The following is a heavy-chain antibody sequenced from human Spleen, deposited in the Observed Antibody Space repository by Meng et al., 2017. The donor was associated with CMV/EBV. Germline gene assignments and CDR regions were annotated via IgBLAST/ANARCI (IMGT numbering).Heavy chain of an antibody. D-gene: IGHD2-2*02. J-gene: IGHJ5*02. CDR2: IWYDGSNK. Sequence: FISHGMHWVRQASGKGLEWVAVIWYDGSNKYYADSVKGRFTISRDNSKTTLYLQMNSLRAEDTAVYYCARGSCSSTSCYTGHNWFDPWGQGTLVTVSS. CDR3: ARGSCSSTSCYTGHNWFDP. V-gene: IGHV3-33*01. CDR1: FISHG.